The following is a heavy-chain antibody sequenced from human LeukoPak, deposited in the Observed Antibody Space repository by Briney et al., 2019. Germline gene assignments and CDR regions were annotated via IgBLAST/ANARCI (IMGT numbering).Heavy chain of an antibody. CDR2: ISSSGSTI. D-gene: IGHD4-17*01. J-gene: IGHJ6*02. CDR1: GLTFSDYY. Sequence: PGGSLRLSCAASGLTFSDYYMSWIRQAPGKGLEWVSYISSSGSTIYYADSVKGRFTISRDNAKNSLYLQMNSLRAEDTAVYYCARDRAVTYYYYGMDVWGQGTTVTVSS. CDR3: ARDRAVTYYYYGMDV. V-gene: IGHV3-11*01.